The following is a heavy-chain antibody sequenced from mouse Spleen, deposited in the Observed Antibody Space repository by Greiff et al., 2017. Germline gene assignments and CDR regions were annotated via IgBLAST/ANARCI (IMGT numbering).Heavy chain of an antibody. CDR2: INPNNGGT. V-gene: IGHV1-26*01. Sequence: EVQLQQSGPELVKPGASVKISCKASGYTFTDYYMNWVKQSHGKSLEWIGDINPNNGGTSYNQKFKGKATLTVDKSSSTAYMELRSLTSEDSAVYYCARGGYGNYGAYWGQGTLVTVSA. CDR3: ARGGYGNYGAY. CDR1: GYTFTDYY. D-gene: IGHD2-10*02. J-gene: IGHJ3*01.